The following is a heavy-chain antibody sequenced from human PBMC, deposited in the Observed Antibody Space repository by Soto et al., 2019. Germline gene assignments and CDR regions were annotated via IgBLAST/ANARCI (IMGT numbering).Heavy chain of an antibody. Sequence: SETLSLTCTVSGGSISSYYWNWIRQPPGKGLEWIGYIYYSGSTNYNPSLQSRVTISVDTSKNQFSLKLSSVTAADTAVYYCARDNVEMATIDYWGQGTLVTVSS. D-gene: IGHD5-12*01. J-gene: IGHJ4*02. V-gene: IGHV4-59*01. CDR2: IYYSGST. CDR1: GGSISSYY. CDR3: ARDNVEMATIDY.